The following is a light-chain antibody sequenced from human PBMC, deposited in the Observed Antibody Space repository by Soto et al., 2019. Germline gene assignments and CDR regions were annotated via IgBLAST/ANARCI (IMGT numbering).Light chain of an antibody. J-gene: IGKJ4*01. V-gene: IGKV3-20*01. CDR1: QSVRSNY. Sequence: EIVLTQSPGTLSLSPGESATLSCRASQSVRSNYLAWYQQKPGQAPRLLIFGASNRATVIPTRFSGRVSGTDFTLTISRLEPEDFSVYYCQQYGSSPLTFGGGTKVDIK. CDR2: GAS. CDR3: QQYGSSPLT.